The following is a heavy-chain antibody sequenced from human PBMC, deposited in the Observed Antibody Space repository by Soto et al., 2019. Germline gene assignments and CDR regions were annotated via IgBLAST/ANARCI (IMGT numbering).Heavy chain of an antibody. CDR3: TRGPESDY. CDR1: GFTFRDYY. J-gene: IGHJ4*02. D-gene: IGHD3-10*01. CDR2: ISGGGDTI. V-gene: IGHV3-11*01. Sequence: QVQLVESGGGLVKPGGSLRLSCAASGFTFRDYYLNWIRQVPGRGLEWLSYISGGGDTIYYADSVKGRFTISRDNAKNSLYLQMNSLRAENTAVYYCTRGPESDYWGQGTLVTVSS.